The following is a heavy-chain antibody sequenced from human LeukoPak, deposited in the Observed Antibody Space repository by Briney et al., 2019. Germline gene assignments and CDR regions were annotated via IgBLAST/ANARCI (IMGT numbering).Heavy chain of an antibody. D-gene: IGHD3-10*01. J-gene: IGHJ4*02. CDR3: ARGPSTLWFGELLYSSFDY. CDR1: GGSISSYY. V-gene: IGHV4-59*01. CDR2: IYYSGST. Sequence: SETLSLTCTVSGGSISSYYWSWIRQPPGKGLEWIGYIYYSGSTNYNPSLKSRVTISVDTSKNQFSLKLSSVTAADTAVYYCARGPSTLWFGELLYSSFDYWGQGTLVTVSS.